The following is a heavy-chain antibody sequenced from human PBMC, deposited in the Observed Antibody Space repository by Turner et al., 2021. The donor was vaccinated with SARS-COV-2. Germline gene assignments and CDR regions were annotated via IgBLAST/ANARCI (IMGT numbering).Heavy chain of an antibody. J-gene: IGHJ6*02. CDR2: FYKIGTI. Sequence: QLQLQESGTGLVKPSETLYLTCTVSGGSISSKSWSWVRQSPVKGLEWSGYFYKIGTIDYNPTRRSRVTISVDTSKNQLSLKLSSVTAADTAVYYCARHQGSASGYDHGMNVWCQGTAVIVSS. V-gene: IGHV4-59*08. CDR1: GGSISSKS. CDR3: ARHQGSASGYDHGMNV. D-gene: IGHD1-26*01.